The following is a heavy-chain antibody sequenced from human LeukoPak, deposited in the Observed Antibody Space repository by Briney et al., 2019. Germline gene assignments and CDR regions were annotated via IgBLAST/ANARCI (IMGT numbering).Heavy chain of an antibody. CDR1: GYTFTSYG. Sequence: ASVKVSCKASGYTFTSYGISWVRQAPGQGLEWMGWINPNSGGTNYAQKFQGRVTMTRDTSISTAYMELSRLRSDDPAVYYCARGRDSSGYYYNDYWGQGTLVTVSS. CDR2: INPNSGGT. V-gene: IGHV1-2*02. CDR3: ARGRDSSGYYYNDY. D-gene: IGHD3-22*01. J-gene: IGHJ4*02.